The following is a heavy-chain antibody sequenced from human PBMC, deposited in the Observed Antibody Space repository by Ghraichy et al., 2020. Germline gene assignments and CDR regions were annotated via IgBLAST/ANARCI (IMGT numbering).Heavy chain of an antibody. CDR2: IDHSGST. CDR1: GGSFSGYY. D-gene: IGHD1-14*01. J-gene: IGHJ4*02. V-gene: IGHV4-34*01. Sequence: SQTLSLTCAVYGGSFSGYYWSWIRQPPGKGLEWIGDIDHSGSTNYSPSLKSRVTTSLDTSKTQFSLKLTSVTAADTAVYYCAVGWWEPSDNWGQGILVTVSS. CDR3: AVGWWEPSDN.